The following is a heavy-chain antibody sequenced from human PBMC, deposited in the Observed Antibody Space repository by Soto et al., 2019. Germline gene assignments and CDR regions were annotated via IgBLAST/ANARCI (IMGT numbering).Heavy chain of an antibody. V-gene: IGHV4-39*02. CDR2: IYYSGNT. J-gene: IGHJ4*02. Sequence: SETLSLTCTVSGGSISSSSYYWGWIRQPPGKGLEWTGSIYYSGNTYYNPSLKSRVTISVDTSKNQFSLRLTSVTAADTAVYYCARGPGASGTYHYYFDYWGPGTLVTVSS. CDR1: GGSISSSSYY. CDR3: ARGPGASGTYHYYFDY. D-gene: IGHD3-10*01.